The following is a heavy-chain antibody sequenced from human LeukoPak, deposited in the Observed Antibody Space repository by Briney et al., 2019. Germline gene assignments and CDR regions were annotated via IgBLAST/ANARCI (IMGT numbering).Heavy chain of an antibody. CDR3: ASWNYDFWSGYYTPGYFDY. Sequence: ASVKVSCKASGGTFSSYAISWVRQAPGQGLEWMGGIIPIFGTANYAQKFQGRVTITADKSTSTAYMELSSVTAADTAVYYCASWNYDFWSGYYTPGYFDYWGQGTLVTVSS. CDR2: IIPIFGTA. CDR1: GGTFSSYA. J-gene: IGHJ4*02. D-gene: IGHD3-3*01. V-gene: IGHV1-69*06.